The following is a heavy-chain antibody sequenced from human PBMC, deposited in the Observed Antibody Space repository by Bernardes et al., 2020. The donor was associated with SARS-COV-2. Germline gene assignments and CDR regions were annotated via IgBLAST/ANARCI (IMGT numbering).Heavy chain of an antibody. V-gene: IGHV3-74*01. Sequence: GGSLRLSCAASGFTFSRHWMHWVRQAPGKGLVWVPRINGDGSTSSYADSVKGRFTISRDNAKNTLYLQMNSLRAEDTAVYYCASDPSSTYYDFWSGYIFGMDVWGQGTTVSVSS. CDR1: GFTFSRHW. D-gene: IGHD3-3*01. CDR3: ASDPSSTYYDFWSGYIFGMDV. CDR2: INGDGSTS. J-gene: IGHJ6*02.